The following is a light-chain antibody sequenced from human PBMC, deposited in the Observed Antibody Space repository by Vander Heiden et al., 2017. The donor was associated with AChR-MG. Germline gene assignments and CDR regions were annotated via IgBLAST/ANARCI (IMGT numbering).Light chain of an antibody. Sequence: QSVLTQPPSASGTPGQRVTISCSGSRSNIGSNYVYWYKQLPGTAPKLLIYRNNQRPSGVPDRFSGSKSGTSASLAISGLRSEDEADYYCAAWDDSLSSWVFGGGTKLTVL. CDR1: RSNIGSNY. CDR3: AAWDDSLSSWV. CDR2: RNN. J-gene: IGLJ3*02. V-gene: IGLV1-47*01.